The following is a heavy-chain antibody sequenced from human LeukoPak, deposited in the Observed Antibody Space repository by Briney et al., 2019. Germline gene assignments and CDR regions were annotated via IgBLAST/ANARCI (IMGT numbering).Heavy chain of an antibody. D-gene: IGHD5-12*01. CDR1: GGSISSYY. Sequence: SETLSLTCTVSGGSISSYYRSWIRQPPGKGLEWIGYIYYSGSTNYNPSLKSRVTISVDTSKNQFSLKLSSVTAADTAVYYCARSGRDGYWAPFDYWGQGTLVTVSS. CDR3: ARSGRDGYWAPFDY. V-gene: IGHV4-59*08. J-gene: IGHJ4*02. CDR2: IYYSGST.